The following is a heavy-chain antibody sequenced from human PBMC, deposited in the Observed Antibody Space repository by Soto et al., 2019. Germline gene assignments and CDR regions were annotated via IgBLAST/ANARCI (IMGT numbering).Heavy chain of an antibody. V-gene: IGHV3-7*05. CDR1: GFTFSSYW. J-gene: IGHJ3*01. D-gene: IGHD1-26*01. CDR3: ARDLVLIVGATPV. CDR2: IKQDGSEK. Sequence: EVQLVESGGGLVQPGGSLRLSCAASGFTFSSYWMSWVRQAPGKGLEWVANIKQDGSEKYYVDSVKGRFTISRDTAKNSLYLQMNSLRAEDTAVYYCARDLVLIVGATPVWGQGTMVTVSS.